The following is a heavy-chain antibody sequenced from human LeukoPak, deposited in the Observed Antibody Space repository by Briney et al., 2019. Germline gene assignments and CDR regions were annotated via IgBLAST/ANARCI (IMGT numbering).Heavy chain of an antibody. Sequence: GGSLRLSCAASGFALSSYAMSWVRQAPGKGLEWVSAISGSGGSTYYADSVKGRFTISRDNSKNTLYLQMNSLRAEDTAVYYCAKEASMVRGVMGPSYYYYYMDVWGKGTTVTISS. CDR1: GFALSSYA. CDR2: ISGSGGST. J-gene: IGHJ6*03. V-gene: IGHV3-23*01. D-gene: IGHD3-10*01. CDR3: AKEASMVRGVMGPSYYYYYMDV.